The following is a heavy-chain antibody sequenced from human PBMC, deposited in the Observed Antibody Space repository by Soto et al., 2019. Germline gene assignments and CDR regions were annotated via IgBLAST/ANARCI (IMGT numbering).Heavy chain of an antibody. CDR3: ARGTRIVGAIYYYYYGMDV. CDR2: VSAYNGNT. J-gene: IGHJ6*02. CDR1: GYTFTSYG. V-gene: IGHV1-18*01. D-gene: IGHD1-26*01. Sequence: GASVKVSCKASGYTFTSYGISWVRQAPGQGLEWMGWVSAYNGNTNYAQKLQGRVTMTTDTSTSTAYMELRSLRSDDTAVYYCARGTRIVGAIYYYYYGMDVWGQGTTVTASS.